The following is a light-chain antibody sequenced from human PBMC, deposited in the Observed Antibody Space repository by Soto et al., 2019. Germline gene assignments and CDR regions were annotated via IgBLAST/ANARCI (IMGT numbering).Light chain of an antibody. Sequence: EIVLTKYPATLSVSPGDRASLSCRASQSVSTNLAWYQHKPGQPPRLLFYSVSARASGVPARYSVSGSETDFTLTISSLQSEDLAVYYCQQYHSLPRTFGQGTKVE. CDR2: SVS. V-gene: IGKV3-15*01. CDR1: QSVSTN. CDR3: QQYHSLPRT. J-gene: IGKJ1*01.